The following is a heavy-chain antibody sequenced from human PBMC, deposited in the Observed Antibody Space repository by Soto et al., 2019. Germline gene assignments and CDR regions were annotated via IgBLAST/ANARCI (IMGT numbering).Heavy chain of an antibody. J-gene: IGHJ6*02. Sequence: SGPTLVNPTETLTLTCTVSGFSLSNARMGVSWVRQPPGKALEWLAHIFSNDEESYSTSLMSTLTISKDTSKSQVVLTMTNMDPVDTATYYCARIEYYGSGSYRYYYGMDVWGQGTTVTVSS. CDR3: ARIEYYGSGSYRYYYGMDV. CDR1: GFSLSNARMG. D-gene: IGHD3-10*01. V-gene: IGHV2-26*01. CDR2: IFSNDEE.